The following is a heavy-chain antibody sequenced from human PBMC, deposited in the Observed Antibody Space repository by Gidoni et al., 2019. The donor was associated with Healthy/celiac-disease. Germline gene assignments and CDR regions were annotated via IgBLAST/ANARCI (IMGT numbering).Heavy chain of an antibody. CDR3: ARRKGSHWFDP. Sequence: QLQLQQWCAGLLKPSETLSLTCAVYGGSFSGYYWSWIRQPPGKGLEWIGGINHSGCTNYNPSLKSRVTISVYTSKNQFSLKLSSVTAAGTAVYYCARRKGSHWFDPWGQRTLVTVSS. CDR1: GGSFSGYY. J-gene: IGHJ5*02. CDR2: INHSGCT. V-gene: IGHV4-34*01.